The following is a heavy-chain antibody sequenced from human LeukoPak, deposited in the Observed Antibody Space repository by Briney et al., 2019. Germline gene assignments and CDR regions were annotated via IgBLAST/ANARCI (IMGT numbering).Heavy chain of an antibody. V-gene: IGHV3-23*01. Sequence: PGGSLRLSCAASGFTFSSYAMSWVRQAPGKGLEWVSAISGSGGSTYYADSVKGRFTISRDNSKNTLYLQMNSLRAEDTAVYYCAKDPGGYCSSTSCYTSWGQGTLVTVSS. D-gene: IGHD2-2*02. J-gene: IGHJ4*02. CDR1: GFTFSSYA. CDR2: ISGSGGST. CDR3: AKDPGGYCSSTSCYTS.